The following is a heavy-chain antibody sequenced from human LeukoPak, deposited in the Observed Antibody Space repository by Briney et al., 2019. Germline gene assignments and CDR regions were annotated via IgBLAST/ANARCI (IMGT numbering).Heavy chain of an antibody. CDR3: ARDLKALGYSSSWYDDY. Sequence: ASVKVSCKASGYTFTSYYMHWVRQAPGQGLEWMGIINPSGGSTSYAQKFQGRVTMTRDTSTSTVYMELSSLRSEDTAVYYCARDLKALGYSSSWYDDYWGQGTLVTVSS. CDR2: INPSGGST. D-gene: IGHD6-13*01. J-gene: IGHJ4*02. V-gene: IGHV1-46*01. CDR1: GYTFTSYY.